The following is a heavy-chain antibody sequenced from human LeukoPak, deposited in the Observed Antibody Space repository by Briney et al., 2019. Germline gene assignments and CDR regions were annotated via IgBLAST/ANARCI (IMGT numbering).Heavy chain of an antibody. CDR1: GYTLTELS. V-gene: IGHV1-24*01. J-gene: IGHJ4*02. CDR3: ATQRVTMVRGVILFDY. D-gene: IGHD3-10*01. Sequence: ASVKVSCKVSGYTLTELSMHWVRQAPGKGLELMGGFDPEDGETIYAQKFQGRVTMTEDTSTDTAYMELSSLRSEDTAVYYCATQRVTMVRGVILFDYWGQGTLVTVSS. CDR2: FDPEDGET.